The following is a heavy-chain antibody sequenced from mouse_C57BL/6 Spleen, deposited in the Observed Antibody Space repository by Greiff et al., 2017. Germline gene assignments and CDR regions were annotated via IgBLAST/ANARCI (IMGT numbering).Heavy chain of an antibody. Sequence: EVKLMESGGGLVQPGGSLKLSCAASGFTFSDYYMSWVRQTPEKRLEWVAYISNGGGSTYSPDTVKGRFTISRDNAKNTLYLQMSRLKSEDTAMYYCARRASYYSNYDYAMDYWGQGTSVTVSS. V-gene: IGHV5-12*01. D-gene: IGHD2-5*01. CDR3: ARRASYYSNYDYAMDY. J-gene: IGHJ4*01. CDR2: ISNGGGST. CDR1: GFTFSDYY.